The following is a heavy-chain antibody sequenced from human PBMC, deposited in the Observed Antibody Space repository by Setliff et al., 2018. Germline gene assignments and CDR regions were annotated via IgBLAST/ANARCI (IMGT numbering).Heavy chain of an antibody. D-gene: IGHD2-2*01. Sequence: ASVKVSCKASGYTFTNYAISWVRLAPGQGLEWMGWISAYTGNTYYAPRLQGRVTMTTDTSTTTAYLELRSLTSDDTAVYYCSRLVRYCTQTSCQRASGDDYWGQGTLVTVSS. J-gene: IGHJ4*02. CDR3: SRLVRYCTQTSCQRASGDDY. CDR2: ISAYTGNT. CDR1: GYTFTNYA. V-gene: IGHV1-18*01.